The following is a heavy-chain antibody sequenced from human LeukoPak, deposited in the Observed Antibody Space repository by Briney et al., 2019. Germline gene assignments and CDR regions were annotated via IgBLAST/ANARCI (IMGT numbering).Heavy chain of an antibody. CDR2: TYYRSKWSS. CDR1: GDSVSSKSAA. CDR3: ARDQLTGGQYYGMDV. V-gene: IGHV6-1*01. Sequence: SQTLSLTCAISGDSVSSKSAAWNWIRQSPSRGLEWLGRTYYRSKWSSGYAESVKSRITINPDTSKNQFSLQLKSVTPEDTAVYYCARDQLTGGQYYGMDVWGQGTTVTVSS. J-gene: IGHJ6*02. D-gene: IGHD7-27*01.